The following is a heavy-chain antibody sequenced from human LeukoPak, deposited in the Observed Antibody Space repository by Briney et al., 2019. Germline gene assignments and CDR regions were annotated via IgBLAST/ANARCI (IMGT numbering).Heavy chain of an antibody. CDR3: ARDYHDAFDI. Sequence: SETLSLTCTVSGGSISSYYWSWIRQPPGKGLEWIGCIYYSGSTNYNPSLKSRVTISVDTSKNQFSLKLSSVTAADTAVYYCARDYHDAFDIWGQGTMVTVSS. CDR2: IYYSGST. V-gene: IGHV4-59*01. D-gene: IGHD3-16*02. CDR1: GGSISSYY. J-gene: IGHJ3*02.